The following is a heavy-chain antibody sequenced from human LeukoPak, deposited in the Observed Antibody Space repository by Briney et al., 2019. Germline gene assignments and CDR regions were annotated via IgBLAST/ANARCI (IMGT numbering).Heavy chain of an antibody. D-gene: IGHD3-16*01. J-gene: IGHJ4*02. CDR1: GGSFSGYY. CDR2: INHSGST. Sequence: SETLSLTCAVYGGSFSGYYWSWIRQPPGKGLEWIGEINHSGSTYYNPSLKSRVTISVDTSKNQFSLKLSSVTAADTAVYYCARGRRGSLSFDYWGQGTLVTVSS. V-gene: IGHV4-34*01. CDR3: ARGRRGSLSFDY.